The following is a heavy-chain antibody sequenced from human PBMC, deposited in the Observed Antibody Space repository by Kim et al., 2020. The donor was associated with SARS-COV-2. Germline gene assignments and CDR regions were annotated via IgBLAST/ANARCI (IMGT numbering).Heavy chain of an antibody. D-gene: IGHD3-9*01. CDR3: ARAYDYDILTGPLYYFDY. Sequence: SETLSLTCTVSGGSISSYYWSWIRQPPGKGLEWIGYIYYSGSTNYNPSLKSRVTISVDTSKNQFSLKLSSVTAADTAVYYCARAYDYDILTGPLYYFDYWGQGTLVTVST. CDR2: IYYSGST. J-gene: IGHJ4*02. CDR1: GGSISSYY. V-gene: IGHV4-59*01.